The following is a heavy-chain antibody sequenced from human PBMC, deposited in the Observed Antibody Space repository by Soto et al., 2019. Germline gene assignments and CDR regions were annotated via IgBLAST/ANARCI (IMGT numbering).Heavy chain of an antibody. CDR2: IYHSGST. CDR1: GGSISSYY. D-gene: IGHD2-2*01. V-gene: IGHV4-59*01. J-gene: IGHJ6*02. CDR3: ARLGLVPAAIPYYYYYGMDV. Sequence: SETLSLTCTVSGGSISSYYWSWIRQPPGKGLEWIGYIYHSGSTNYNPSLKSRVTISVDTSKNQFSLKLSSVTAADTAVYYCARLGLVPAAIPYYYYYGMDVWGQGTTVTVSS.